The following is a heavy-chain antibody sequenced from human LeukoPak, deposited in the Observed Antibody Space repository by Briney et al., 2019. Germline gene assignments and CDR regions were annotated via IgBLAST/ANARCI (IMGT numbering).Heavy chain of an antibody. CDR2: VHLDGRT. CDR3: ARDYGGY. D-gene: IGHD4-23*01. J-gene: IGHJ4*02. Sequence: PSGTLSLTCGVSGGSVINTNWWTWVRQPPGKGLEWIGEVHLDGRTNYNPSLESRLTMSVDTPKNQFSLKLTSVTAADTAVYYCARDYGGYWGQGTLVSVSS. CDR1: GGSVINTNW. V-gene: IGHV4-4*02.